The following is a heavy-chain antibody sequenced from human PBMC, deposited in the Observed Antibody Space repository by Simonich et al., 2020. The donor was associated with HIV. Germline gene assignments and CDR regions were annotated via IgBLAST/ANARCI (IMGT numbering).Heavy chain of an antibody. Sequence: EVQLVESGGGLVKPGGSLRLSGAASGFTFSSYRMNWVRQAPGKGLEGVSSISSSISYIYYADSVKGRFTITRDNAKNSLYLQMNSLRAEDTAVYYCARDGRKGSSTSCSDYWGQGTLVTVSS. V-gene: IGHV3-21*01. CDR2: ISSSISYI. D-gene: IGHD2-2*01. CDR1: GFTFSSYR. J-gene: IGHJ4*02. CDR3: ARDGRKGSSTSCSDY.